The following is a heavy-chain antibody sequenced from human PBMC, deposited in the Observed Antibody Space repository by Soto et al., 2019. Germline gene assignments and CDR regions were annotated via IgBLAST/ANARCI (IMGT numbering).Heavy chain of an antibody. Sequence: QVQLGESGGDVVQPGRSLRLSCAASGFPFSSYVMHWVRQAPGKGLEWVAVISHDGSETYSADSVRGRFTISRDNSRNTVYLQMSRLRAEDTAVYHCAKEKCSGSHSRYYGMDVWGQGTTVTVSS. V-gene: IGHV3-30*18. D-gene: IGHD1-26*01. CDR2: ISHDGSET. CDR3: AKEKCSGSHSRYYGMDV. CDR1: GFPFSSYV. J-gene: IGHJ6*02.